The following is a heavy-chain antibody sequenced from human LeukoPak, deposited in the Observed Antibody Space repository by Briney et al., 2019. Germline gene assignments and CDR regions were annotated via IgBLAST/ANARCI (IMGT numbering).Heavy chain of an antibody. Sequence: GESLNISCKGSGYSFTSYWIGWVRQMPGKGLEWMGIIYPGDSDTIYSPSFQGQVTISADKSISTAYLQWSSLKASDSAMYYCATNTMFRGIHAFDIWGQGTMVTVSS. V-gene: IGHV5-51*01. CDR3: ATNTMFRGIHAFDI. CDR1: GYSFTSYW. D-gene: IGHD3-10*01. J-gene: IGHJ3*02. CDR2: IYPGDSDT.